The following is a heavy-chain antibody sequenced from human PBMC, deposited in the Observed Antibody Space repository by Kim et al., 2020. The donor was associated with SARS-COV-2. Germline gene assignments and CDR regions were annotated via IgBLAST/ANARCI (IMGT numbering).Heavy chain of an antibody. CDR1: GFTFDDYA. Sequence: GGSLRLSCAASGFTFDDYAMHWVRQAPGKGLEWVSGISWNSGSIGYADSVKGRFTISRDNAKNSLYLQMNSLRAEDTALYYCAKCGISWYSDAFDIWGQG. CDR2: ISWNSGSI. V-gene: IGHV3-9*01. CDR3: AKCGISWYSDAFDI. J-gene: IGHJ3*02. D-gene: IGHD6-13*01.